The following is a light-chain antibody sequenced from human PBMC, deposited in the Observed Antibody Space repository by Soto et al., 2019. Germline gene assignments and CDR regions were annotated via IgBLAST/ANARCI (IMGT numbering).Light chain of an antibody. V-gene: IGLV1-40*01. Sequence: QSVLTQPPSVSGAPGQRVTIPCTGSSSNIGAGYDVHWYLQLPGTAPKLLIYGNTNRPSGVPDRFSGSKSGSSASLAITGLQAEDEADYYCQSHDSSLHASVFGTGTKVTVL. J-gene: IGLJ1*01. CDR3: QSHDSSLHASV. CDR1: SSNIGAGYD. CDR2: GNT.